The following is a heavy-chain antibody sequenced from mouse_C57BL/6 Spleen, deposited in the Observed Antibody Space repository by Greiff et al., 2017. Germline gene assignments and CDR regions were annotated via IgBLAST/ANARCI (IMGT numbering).Heavy chain of an antibody. Sequence: EVQRVESGGGLVKPGGSLKLSCAASGFTFSSYAMSWVRQTPEKRLEWVATISDGGSYTYYPDNVKGRFTISRDNAKNNLYLQMSHLKSEDAAMYYCARGGTTVVATSDCDFGVWGTGTTVTVSS. D-gene: IGHD1-1*01. CDR1: GFTFSSYA. CDR2: ISDGGSYT. V-gene: IGHV5-4*01. J-gene: IGHJ1*03. CDR3: ARGGTTVVATSDCDFGV.